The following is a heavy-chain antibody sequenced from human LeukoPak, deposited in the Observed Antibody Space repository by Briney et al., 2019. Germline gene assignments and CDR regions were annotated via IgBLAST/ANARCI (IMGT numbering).Heavy chain of an antibody. Sequence: GRSLRLSCAASGFTFSDYAMHWVRQAPGKGLEWVSYISSSGSTIYYADSVKGRFTISRDNAKNSLYLQMNSLRAEDTAVYYCARKTYYYDSSGYYPQYYFDYWGQGTLVTVSS. V-gene: IGHV3-48*03. CDR3: ARKTYYYDSSGYYPQYYFDY. CDR1: GFTFSDYA. CDR2: ISSSGSTI. D-gene: IGHD3-22*01. J-gene: IGHJ4*02.